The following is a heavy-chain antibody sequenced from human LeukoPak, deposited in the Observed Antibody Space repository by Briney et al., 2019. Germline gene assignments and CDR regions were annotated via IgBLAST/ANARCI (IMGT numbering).Heavy chain of an antibody. V-gene: IGHV3-66*01. D-gene: IGHD6-19*01. CDR1: GFTFSSYA. Sequence: PGGSLRLSCAASGFTFSSYAMSWVRQAPGKGLEWVSVIYSGGSTYYADSVKGRFTISRDNSKNTLCLQMKSLRAEDTAVYYCARERNLEIAVAGTIFNYWGQGTLVTVSS. CDR3: ARERNLEIAVAGTIFNY. CDR2: IYSGGST. J-gene: IGHJ4*02.